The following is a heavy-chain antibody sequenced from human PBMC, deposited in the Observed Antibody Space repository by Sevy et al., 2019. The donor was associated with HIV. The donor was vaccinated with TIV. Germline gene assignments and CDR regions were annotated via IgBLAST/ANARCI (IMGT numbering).Heavy chain of an antibody. CDR3: ARHSIAARSWYFDL. V-gene: IGHV4-59*01. Sequence: SETLSLSCTVSGASISNYYWSWIRQPPGKGLEWIAYVYYGGRTNYNPSLKSRVTISVDKSKNQFSLKLISVTAADTAVYYCARHSIAARSWYFDLWGRGTLVTVSS. CDR2: VYYGGRT. D-gene: IGHD6-6*01. J-gene: IGHJ2*01. CDR1: GASISNYY.